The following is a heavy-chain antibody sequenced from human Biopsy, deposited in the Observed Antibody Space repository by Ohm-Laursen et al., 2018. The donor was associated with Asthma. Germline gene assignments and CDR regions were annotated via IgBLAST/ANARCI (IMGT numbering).Heavy chain of an antibody. Sequence: SLRLSCTASKFSSSNFGMHWVRQAPGKGLEWVAFISYDGSKKFITDSMKGRLSISRDNSKNTLFLQMGRLRPDDTALYYCAKDAHDYVSLIVSPQKNGIESWGQGTLVTVSS. CDR1: KFSSSNFG. CDR2: ISYDGSKK. D-gene: IGHD4-17*01. V-gene: IGHV3-30*18. J-gene: IGHJ4*02. CDR3: AKDAHDYVSLIVSPQKNGIES.